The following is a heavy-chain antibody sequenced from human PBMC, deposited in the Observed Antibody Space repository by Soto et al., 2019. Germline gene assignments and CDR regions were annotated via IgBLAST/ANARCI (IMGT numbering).Heavy chain of an antibody. CDR2: TSYDGLNT. J-gene: IGHJ4*02. Sequence: PGGSLRLSCAASGFTLSTFAMHWVRQAPGKGLEWVATTSYDGLNTFYGESVRGRFSISRDTSKNTLFLRMNSLKTEDTAVYYCAKSSSGLRDYFDSWGRGTLVTVSS. D-gene: IGHD3-10*01. CDR1: GFTLSTFA. CDR3: AKSSSGLRDYFDS. V-gene: IGHV3-30-3*02.